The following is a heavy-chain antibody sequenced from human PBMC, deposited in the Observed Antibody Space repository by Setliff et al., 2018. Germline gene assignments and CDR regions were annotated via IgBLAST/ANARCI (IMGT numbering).Heavy chain of an antibody. J-gene: IGHJ4*02. V-gene: IGHV3-21*01. CDR3: ARFACSGGSCYLSSSDY. CDR1: RFNFSSYA. Sequence: LRLSCAASRFNFSSYAFNWVRQAPGKGLEWVSSISSRSTYIYYADSLKGRFTISRDNAKNSLYLQMNSLRAEDTAVYYCARFACSGGSCYLSSSDYWGQGTLVTVSS. CDR2: ISSRSTYI. D-gene: IGHD2-15*01.